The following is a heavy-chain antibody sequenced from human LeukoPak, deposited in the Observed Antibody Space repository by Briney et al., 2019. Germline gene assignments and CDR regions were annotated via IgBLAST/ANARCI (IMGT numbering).Heavy chain of an antibody. CDR1: GFTFSSYA. Sequence: GGSLRLSCAASGFTFSSYAMHWVRQAPGKGPEWVAVMSYGGQNERYADSVKGRFTVSRDNSKNTLYLQMNSLRAEDTAVYYCARDPTVTLPPKVYYFDYWGQGTLVTVSS. J-gene: IGHJ4*02. CDR3: ARDPTVTLPPKVYYFDY. D-gene: IGHD4-17*01. CDR2: MSYGGQNE. V-gene: IGHV3-30*04.